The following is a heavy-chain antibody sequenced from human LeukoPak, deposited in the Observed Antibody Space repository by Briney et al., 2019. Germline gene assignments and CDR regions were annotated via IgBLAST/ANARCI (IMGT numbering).Heavy chain of an antibody. Sequence: PSETLSLTCTVSGGSISSSSYYWGWIRQPPGKGLEWIGSIYYSGSTYYNPSLKSRVTISVDTSKNQFSLKLSSVTAADTAVYYCAGKDYYGSASHDYWGQGTLVTVSS. CDR1: GGSISSSSYY. J-gene: IGHJ4*02. CDR3: AGKDYYGSASHDY. CDR2: IYYSGST. V-gene: IGHV4-39*01. D-gene: IGHD3-10*01.